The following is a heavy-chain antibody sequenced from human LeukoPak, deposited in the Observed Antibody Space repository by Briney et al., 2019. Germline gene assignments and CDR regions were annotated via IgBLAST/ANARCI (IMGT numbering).Heavy chain of an antibody. CDR3: ARATMVRGVLITFDY. J-gene: IGHJ4*02. CDR2: IYPGDSDT. D-gene: IGHD3-10*01. Sequence: GESLKISCKGSGYSFTSYWIGWVRQMPGKGLEWMGIIYPGDSDTRYSPSLQGQVTISADKSISSAYLQWSSLKASDTAMYYCARATMVRGVLITFDYWGQGTLVTVSS. CDR1: GYSFTSYW. V-gene: IGHV5-51*01.